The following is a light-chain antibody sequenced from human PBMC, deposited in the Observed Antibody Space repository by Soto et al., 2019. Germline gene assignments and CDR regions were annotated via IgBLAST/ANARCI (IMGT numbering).Light chain of an antibody. J-gene: IGLJ3*02. CDR1: SSNIGSNT. CDR2: SNN. CDR3: AAWDESRWV. V-gene: IGLV1-44*01. Sequence: QSVLTQPPSASGTPGQRVTISCSGSSSNIGSNTVNWYQQLPGTAPKLLIYSNNQRPSGVPDRFSGSKSGTSASLAISGLQSEDEADYYCAAWDESRWVFGGGTKVTVL.